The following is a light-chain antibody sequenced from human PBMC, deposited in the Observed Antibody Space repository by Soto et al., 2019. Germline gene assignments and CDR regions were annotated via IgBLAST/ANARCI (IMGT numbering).Light chain of an antibody. CDR1: SSNIGSNY. Sequence: QSVLTQPPSASGTPGQRVTISCSGSSSNIGSNYVYWYLQLPGTAPKLLIYDDNKRPSGIPDRFSGSKSGTSATLGITGFQTGDEADYYCGSWDSSLSAYVFGTGTKVTVL. CDR3: GSWDSSLSAYV. CDR2: DDN. J-gene: IGLJ1*01. V-gene: IGLV1-51*01.